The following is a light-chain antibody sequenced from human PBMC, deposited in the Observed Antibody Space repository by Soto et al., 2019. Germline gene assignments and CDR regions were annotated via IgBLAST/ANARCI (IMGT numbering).Light chain of an antibody. CDR3: QQYNTYST. J-gene: IGKJ5*01. V-gene: IGKV1-5*01. Sequence: DIPMTQSPSTLSASVGDRVTITCRASQNVDTWLAWYQQRPGKAPKVLIYDASTLESGVPSRFSGSGSGTEFTLTISSLQPDDFATYYCQQYNTYSTFGQGTRLEVK. CDR1: QNVDTW. CDR2: DAS.